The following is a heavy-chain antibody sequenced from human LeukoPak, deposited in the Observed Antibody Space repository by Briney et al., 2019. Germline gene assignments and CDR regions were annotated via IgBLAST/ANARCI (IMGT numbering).Heavy chain of an antibody. CDR3: AKGYSYGPIKYYFDY. CDR1: GFTFSSYA. V-gene: IGHV3-23*01. J-gene: IGHJ4*02. CDR2: ISGSGGST. D-gene: IGHD5-18*01. Sequence: GGSLRLSCAASGFTFSSYAMSWVRQAPGKGLEWVSAISGSGGSTYYADSVKGRFTISRDNSKNTLYLQMNSLRAEDTAVYYCAKGYSYGPIKYYFDYWGQGTLVTVSS.